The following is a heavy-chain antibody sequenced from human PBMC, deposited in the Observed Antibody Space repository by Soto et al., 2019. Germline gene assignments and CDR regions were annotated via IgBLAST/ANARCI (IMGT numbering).Heavy chain of an antibody. D-gene: IGHD2-15*01. CDR2: FDPEDGET. J-gene: IGHJ5*02. Sequence: ASVKVSCKVSGYTLTELSMHWVRQAPGKGLEWMGGFDPEDGETIYAQKFQGRVTMTEDTSTDTAYMELSSLRSEDTAVYYCATRWGTYCSGGSCYNEFGFDPWGQGTLVTVSS. CDR1: GYTLTELS. V-gene: IGHV1-24*01. CDR3: ATRWGTYCSGGSCYNEFGFDP.